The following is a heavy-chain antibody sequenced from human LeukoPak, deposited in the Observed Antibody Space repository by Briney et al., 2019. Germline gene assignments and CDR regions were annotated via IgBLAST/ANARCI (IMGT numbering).Heavy chain of an antibody. CDR3: ARLGPGSGSSDYFDY. CDR1: GFTFSNAW. J-gene: IGHJ4*02. V-gene: IGHV4-34*01. D-gene: IGHD1-26*01. Sequence: GSLRLSCAASGFTFSNAWMSWVRQAPGKGLEWIEEINHSGSTNYNPSLKSRVTISVDTSKNQFSLKLSSVTAADTAVYYCARLGPGSGSSDYFDYWGQGTLVTVSS. CDR2: INHSGST.